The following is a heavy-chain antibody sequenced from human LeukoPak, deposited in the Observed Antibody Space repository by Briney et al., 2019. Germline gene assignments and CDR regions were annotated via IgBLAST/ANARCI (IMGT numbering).Heavy chain of an antibody. CDR2: IRYDGSNK. Sequence: GGSLRLSCAASGFTFSSYGMHWVRQAPGKGLEWVAFIRYDGSNKYYADSVKGRFTISRDNSKNTLYLQMNSLRAEDTAVYYCARDPPYDFWSAQGAFDIWGQGTMVTVSS. V-gene: IGHV3-30*02. D-gene: IGHD3-3*01. J-gene: IGHJ3*02. CDR1: GFTFSSYG. CDR3: ARDPPYDFWSAQGAFDI.